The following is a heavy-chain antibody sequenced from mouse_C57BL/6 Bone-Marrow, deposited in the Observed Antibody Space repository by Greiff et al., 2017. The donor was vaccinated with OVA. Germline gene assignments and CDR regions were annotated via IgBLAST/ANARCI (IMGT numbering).Heavy chain of an antibody. CDR3: ATFYGSSSWFAY. D-gene: IGHD1-1*01. Sequence: QVQLKESGPGLVQPSQSLSITCTVSGFSLTSYGVHWVRQSPGQGLEWLGLLWSGGSTAYNAAFISRLSISKDNSKSQVFFKMNSLQADDTAIYYCATFYGSSSWFAYWGQGTLVTVSA. CDR2: LWSGGST. J-gene: IGHJ3*01. V-gene: IGHV2-2*01. CDR1: GFSLTSYG.